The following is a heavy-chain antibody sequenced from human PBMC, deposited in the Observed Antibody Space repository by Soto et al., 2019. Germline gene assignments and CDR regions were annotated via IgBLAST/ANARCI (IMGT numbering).Heavy chain of an antibody. D-gene: IGHD2-21*01. J-gene: IGHJ4*02. Sequence: EVQLVESGGGLVQPGGSLRLSCAASGFTFSTYWMHWVRQAPGKGLVWVSRVDTDGSSTSYADSVKGRFTISRDNAKNTMYLQMNSLRVEDTAIYYCARIKVNGARDFDYWGQGTLVTVSS. CDR1: GFTFSTYW. V-gene: IGHV3-74*01. CDR3: ARIKVNGARDFDY. CDR2: VDTDGSST.